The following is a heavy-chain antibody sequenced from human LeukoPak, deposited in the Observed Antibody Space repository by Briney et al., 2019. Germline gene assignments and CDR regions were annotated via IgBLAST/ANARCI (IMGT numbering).Heavy chain of an antibody. J-gene: IGHJ4*02. D-gene: IGHD6-13*01. V-gene: IGHV3-23*01. CDR3: AKAYSNSWYYYFDY. Sequence: GGSLRLSCAASGFTFSTYGMTWVRQAPGKGLEWVSAIGGSGGSTYSADSVKGRFTISRDNSKNTLYLQMNSLRAEDTAIYYCAKAYSNSWYYYFDYWGQGTLVTVSS. CDR2: IGGSGGST. CDR1: GFTFSTYG.